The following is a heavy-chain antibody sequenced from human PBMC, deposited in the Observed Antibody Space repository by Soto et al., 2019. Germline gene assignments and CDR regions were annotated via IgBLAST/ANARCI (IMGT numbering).Heavy chain of an antibody. CDR3: ARVAPYYYDSSGYFPFDY. J-gene: IGHJ4*02. V-gene: IGHV4-38-2*01. CDR1: GYSISSGYY. CDR2: IYHSGST. D-gene: IGHD3-22*01. Sequence: SENLSVTWAISGYSISSGYYGSCIRQPPVKGLEWIGSIYHSGSTYYNPSLKSRVTISVDTSKNQLSLKLSSVTAADTAVYYCARVAPYYYDSSGYFPFDYWGQGTMVTVSS.